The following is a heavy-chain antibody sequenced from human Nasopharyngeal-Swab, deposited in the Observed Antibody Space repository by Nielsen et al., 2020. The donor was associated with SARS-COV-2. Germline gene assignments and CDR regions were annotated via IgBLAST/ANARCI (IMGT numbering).Heavy chain of an antibody. CDR1: GDTFTSYG. D-gene: IGHD2-8*01. Sequence: ASVKLSGKASGDTFTSYGFGWARQAPGQGLEWMGWISANNGDTDYAQKFRDRITMTTDTSTTTVHMELRGLKSDDTAVYYCARCITNTWSKGWFDFWGHGTLVTVSS. CDR2: ISANNGDT. V-gene: IGHV1-18*01. J-gene: IGHJ5*01. CDR3: ARCITNTWSKGWFDF.